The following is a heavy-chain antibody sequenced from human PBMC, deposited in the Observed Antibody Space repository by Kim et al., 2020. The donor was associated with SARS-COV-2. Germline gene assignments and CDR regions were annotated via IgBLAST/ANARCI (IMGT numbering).Heavy chain of an antibody. D-gene: IGHD5-18*01. Sequence: ADSVKGRFTISRDNAKNSLYLQMNSLRAEDTAVYYCARGPTWIQLWLLDYWGQGTLVTVSS. J-gene: IGHJ4*02. V-gene: IGHV3-21*01. CDR3: ARGPTWIQLWLLDY.